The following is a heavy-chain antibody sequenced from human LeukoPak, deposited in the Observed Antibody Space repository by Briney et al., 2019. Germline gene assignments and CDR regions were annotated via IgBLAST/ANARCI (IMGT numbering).Heavy chain of an antibody. D-gene: IGHD2-15*01. Sequence: GGSLRLSCAASGFTFSSYSINWVRQAPGKGLEWVSSISSGSGYIYYADSVKGRFTISRDDAKNSLYLQMNSLRADDTAVYYCARAWTGRYCSGGSCYRLYYFDYWGQGTLVTVSS. CDR2: ISSGSGYI. CDR1: GFTFSSYS. J-gene: IGHJ4*02. V-gene: IGHV3-21*01. CDR3: ARAWTGRYCSGGSCYRLYYFDY.